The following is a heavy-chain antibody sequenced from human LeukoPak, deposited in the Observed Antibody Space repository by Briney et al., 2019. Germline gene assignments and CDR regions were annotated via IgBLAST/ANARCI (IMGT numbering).Heavy chain of an antibody. J-gene: IGHJ6*03. CDR3: ARLIAAAGLCYYMDV. D-gene: IGHD6-13*01. Sequence: GASVKVSCKASGYTFTGYYMHWVRQAPGQGLEWMGWINPNSGGTNYAQKFQGRVTMTRDTSISTAYMELSWLRSDDTAVYYCARLIAAAGLCYYMDVWGKGTTVTVSS. V-gene: IGHV1-2*02. CDR1: GYTFTGYY. CDR2: INPNSGGT.